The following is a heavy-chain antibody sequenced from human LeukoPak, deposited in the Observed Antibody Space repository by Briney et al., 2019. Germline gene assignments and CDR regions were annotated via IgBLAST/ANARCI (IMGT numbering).Heavy chain of an antibody. D-gene: IGHD6-13*01. J-gene: IGHJ4*02. CDR1: GYTSTSYD. CDR2: MNPNSGNT. Sequence: GASVKVSCKASGYTSTSYDINWVRQATGQGLEWMGWMNPNSGNTGYAQEFQGRVTITRNTSISTAYMELSSLRSEDTAVYYCARGRSSSSWILSRRLFDYWGQGTLVTVSS. V-gene: IGHV1-8*03. CDR3: ARGRSSSSWILSRRLFDY.